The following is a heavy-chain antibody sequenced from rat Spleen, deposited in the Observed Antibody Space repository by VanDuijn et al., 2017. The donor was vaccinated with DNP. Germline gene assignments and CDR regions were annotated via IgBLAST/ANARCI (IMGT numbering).Heavy chain of an antibody. CDR3: ATHDNWA. D-gene: IGHD3-6*01. V-gene: IGHV5-19*01. Sequence: EVKLVESGGGLVQPGRSLKLSCAASGFTFSNYGMAWVRQAPTKGLEWVASISPSGGSTYYRDSVKGRFTVFRDNAKSTLYLQMDSLRSEDTATYYCATHDNWAWGQGTSVTVSS. CDR1: GFTFSNYG. CDR2: ISPSGGST. J-gene: IGHJ4*01.